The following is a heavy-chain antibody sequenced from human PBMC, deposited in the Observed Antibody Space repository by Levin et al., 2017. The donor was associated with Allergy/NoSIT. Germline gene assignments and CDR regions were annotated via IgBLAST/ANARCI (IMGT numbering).Heavy chain of an antibody. CDR2: ISSAGSDG. CDR1: GLNFNSYG. CDR3: AGRVFDY. J-gene: IGHJ4*02. V-gene: IGHV3-30*03. Sequence: GGSLRLSCAVSGLNFNSYGMNWVRQARGKGLEWVALISSAGSDGYYADSVSGRFTISRDNSNSTLYLQMNSQRPDDTAVYYCAGRVFDYGGQGTLVNVSS.